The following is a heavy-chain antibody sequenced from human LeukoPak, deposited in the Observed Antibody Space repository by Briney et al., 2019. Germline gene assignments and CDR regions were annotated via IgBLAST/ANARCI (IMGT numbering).Heavy chain of an antibody. CDR2: INPNSGGT. D-gene: IGHD6-19*01. CDR3: ARVNTGYSSGWYYY. Sequence: ASVKVSCKASGYTFTGYYMHWVRQAPGQVLEWMGWINPNSGGTNYAQKFQGRVTMTRDTSISTAYMELSRLRSDDTAVYYCARVNTGYSSGWYYYWGQGTLVTVSS. V-gene: IGHV1-2*02. CDR1: GYTFTGYY. J-gene: IGHJ4*02.